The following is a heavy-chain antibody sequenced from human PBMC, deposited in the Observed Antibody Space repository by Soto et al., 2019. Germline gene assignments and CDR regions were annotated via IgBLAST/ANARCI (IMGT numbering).Heavy chain of an antibody. CDR1: GFTFSSFG. CDR3: TRGTNQVTMIEMVPFDY. CDR2: IWYDGTNK. Sequence: PGGSLRLSCAASGFTFSSFGMHWVRQAPGKGLEWVAVIWYDGTNKYYADSVKGRFTISRDNSKNTLFLQMNSLRAEDTAVYFCTRGTNQVTMIEMVPFDYWGQGFLVTVSS. D-gene: IGHD3-22*01. V-gene: IGHV3-33*01. J-gene: IGHJ4*02.